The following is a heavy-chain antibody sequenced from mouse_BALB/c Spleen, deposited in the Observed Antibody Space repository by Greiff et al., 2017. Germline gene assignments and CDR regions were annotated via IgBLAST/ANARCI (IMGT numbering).Heavy chain of an antibody. D-gene: IGHD3-1*01. V-gene: IGHV1S81*02. CDR3: TRSAGLYAMDY. J-gene: IGHJ4*01. Sequence: QVQLQQPGAELVKPGASVKLSCKASGYTFTSYYMYWVKQRPGQGLEWIGGINPSNGGTNFNEKFNSKATLTVDKSSSTAYMQLSSLTSEDSAVYYCTRSAGLYAMDYWGQGTSVTVSS. CDR1: GYTFTSYY. CDR2: INPSNGGT.